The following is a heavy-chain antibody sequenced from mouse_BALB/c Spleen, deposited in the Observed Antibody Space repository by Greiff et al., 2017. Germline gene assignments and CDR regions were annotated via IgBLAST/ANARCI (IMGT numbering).Heavy chain of an antibody. D-gene: IGHD1-1*01. J-gene: IGHJ2*01. CDR2: IWAGGST. Sequence: QVQLKESGPGLLAPSQSLSITCTVSGFSLTSYGVHWVRQPPGKGLEWLGVIWAGGSTNYNSALMSRLSISKDNSKSQVFLKMNSLQTDDTAMYYCARDNYGSSYFDYWGQGTTLTVSS. CDR3: ARDNYGSSYFDY. V-gene: IGHV2-9*02. CDR1: GFSLTSYG.